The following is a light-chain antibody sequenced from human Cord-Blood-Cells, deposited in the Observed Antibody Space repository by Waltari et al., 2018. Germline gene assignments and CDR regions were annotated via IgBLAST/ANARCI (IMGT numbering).Light chain of an antibody. J-gene: IGLJ2*01. CDR2: GNS. CDR3: QSYDSSLSGSV. V-gene: IGLV1-40*01. CDR1: SPNLGAGYD. Sequence: QSVLTQPPSVSGAPGQRVTISCTGSSPNLGAGYDVHGYQQLPGPAPKPLIYGNSNRPSGVPDRFSGSKSGTSASLAITGLQAEDEADYYCQSYDSSLSGSVFGGGTKLTVL.